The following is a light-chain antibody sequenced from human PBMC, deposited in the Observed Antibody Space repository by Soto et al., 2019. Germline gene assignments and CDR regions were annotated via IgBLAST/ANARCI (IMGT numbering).Light chain of an antibody. Sequence: QSALTQPASVSGSPGQSITISCTGTSSDFGNYNYVSWYQQHPGKAPRLMIYEVSNRPSGISNRFSGSKSGNTASLTISGLQAEDGADYYCSAFTRSHTLVFGTGTKLTVL. V-gene: IGLV2-14*01. CDR1: SSDFGNYNY. CDR2: EVS. J-gene: IGLJ1*01. CDR3: SAFTRSHTLV.